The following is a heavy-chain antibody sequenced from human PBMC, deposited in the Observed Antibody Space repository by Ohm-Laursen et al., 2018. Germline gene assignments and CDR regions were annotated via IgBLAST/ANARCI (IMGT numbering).Heavy chain of an antibody. CDR2: FDPEDGET. J-gene: IGHJ6*02. CDR1: GYTFTGYY. V-gene: IGHV1-24*01. Sequence: SSVKVSCKASGYTFTGYYMHWVRQAPGQGLGWMGGFDPEDGETIYAQKFQGRVTMTEDTSTDTAYMELSSLRSEDTAVYYCATGAGTIPGIVVVPAAIRRVYYYYGMDVWGQGTTVTVSS. CDR3: ATGAGTIPGIVVVPAAIRRVYYYYGMDV. D-gene: IGHD2-2*02.